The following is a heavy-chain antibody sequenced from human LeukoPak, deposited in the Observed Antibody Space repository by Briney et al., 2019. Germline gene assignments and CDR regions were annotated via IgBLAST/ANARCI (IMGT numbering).Heavy chain of an antibody. CDR2: INPSGGST. CDR3: ARDDSREVTFFN. CDR1: GYTFTSYY. D-gene: IGHD4-11*01. V-gene: IGHV1-46*01. J-gene: IGHJ4*02. Sequence: GASVKVSCKASGYTFTSYYMHWVRQAPGQGLEWMGIINPSGGSTSYARKFQGRVTMTRDTSTSTVYMELSSLRSEDTAVYYCARDDSREVTFFNWGQGTLVTVSS.